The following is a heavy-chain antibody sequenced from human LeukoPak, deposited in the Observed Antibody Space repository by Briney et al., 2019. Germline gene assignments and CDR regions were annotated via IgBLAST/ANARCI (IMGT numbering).Heavy chain of an antibody. CDR1: GVSISSGDYY. V-gene: IGHV4-30-4*08. CDR2: IYYSGST. Sequence: SQTLSLTCTVSGVSISSGDYYWSWIRQPPGKGLEWIGYIYYSGSTYYNPSLKSRVTISVDTSKNQFSLKLSSVTAADTAVYYCARSRRTIFGVVISSWFDPWGQGTLVTVSS. CDR3: ARSRRTIFGVVISSWFDP. D-gene: IGHD3-3*01. J-gene: IGHJ5*02.